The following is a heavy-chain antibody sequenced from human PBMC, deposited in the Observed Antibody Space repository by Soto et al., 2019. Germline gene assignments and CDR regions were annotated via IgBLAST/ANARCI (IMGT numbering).Heavy chain of an antibody. J-gene: IGHJ6*02. CDR1: GFTFSSYA. Sequence: PWGSLRLSCAASGFTFSSYAMSWVRQAPGKGLEWVSAISGSGGSTYYADSVKGRFTISRDNSKNTLYLQMNSLRAEDTAVYYCANRPSTIVGAPYYYYGMDVWGQGTTVTVSS. D-gene: IGHD1-26*01. CDR3: ANRPSTIVGAPYYYYGMDV. CDR2: ISGSGGST. V-gene: IGHV3-23*01.